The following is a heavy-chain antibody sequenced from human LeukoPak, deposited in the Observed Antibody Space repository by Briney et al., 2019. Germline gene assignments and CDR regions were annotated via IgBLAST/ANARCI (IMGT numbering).Heavy chain of an antibody. CDR2: IYYSGST. J-gene: IGHJ5*02. D-gene: IGHD4-23*01. V-gene: IGHV4-59*01. CDR3: ARGGGHGGNYNP. Sequence: SETLSLTCTVSGGSISSYYWGWIRQPPGKGLEWIGYIYYSGSTNYNPSLKSRVTISVDTSKNQFSLKLSSVTAADTAVYYCARGGGHGGNYNPWGQGTLVTVSS. CDR1: GGSISSYY.